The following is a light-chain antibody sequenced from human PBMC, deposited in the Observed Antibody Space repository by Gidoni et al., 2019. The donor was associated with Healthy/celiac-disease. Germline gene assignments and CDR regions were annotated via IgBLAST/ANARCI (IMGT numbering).Light chain of an antibody. J-gene: IGLJ1*01. V-gene: IGLV1-40*01. Sequence: QSVLTQPPSVSGAPGQRVTISCTGSSSHIGACYDVHWYQQLPGTAPKLLIYGNSNRPSGVPDRSSGSKSGTSASLAITGLQAEDEADYYCQSYDSSLSGYVVGTGTKVTVL. CDR2: GNS. CDR3: QSYDSSLSGYV. CDR1: SSHIGACYD.